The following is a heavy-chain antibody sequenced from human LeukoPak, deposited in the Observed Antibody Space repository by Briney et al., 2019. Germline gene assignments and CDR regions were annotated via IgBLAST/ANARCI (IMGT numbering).Heavy chain of an antibody. Sequence: NPSETLSLTCAVYGGSFSGYYWSWIRQPPGKGLGWIGEINHSGSTNYNPSLKSRVTISVDTSKNQFSLKLSSVTAADTAVYYCARGWILMVYALGFDPWGQGTLVTVSS. CDR2: INHSGST. V-gene: IGHV4-34*01. CDR3: ARGWILMVYALGFDP. J-gene: IGHJ5*02. CDR1: GGSFSGYY. D-gene: IGHD2-8*01.